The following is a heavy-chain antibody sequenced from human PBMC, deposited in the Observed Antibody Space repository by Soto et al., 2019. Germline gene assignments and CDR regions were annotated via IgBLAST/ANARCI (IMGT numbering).Heavy chain of an antibody. J-gene: IGHJ3*02. CDR2: ISAYNGNT. CDR3: ARDRGTYNWNGKNAFDI. CDR1: GYTFTSYG. Sequence: ASVKVSCKASGYTFTSYGISWVRQAPGQGLEWMGWISAYNGNTNYAQKLQGRVTMTTDTSTSTAYMELRSLRSGDTAVYYCARDRGTYNWNGKNAFDIWGQGTMVTVSS. D-gene: IGHD1-1*01. V-gene: IGHV1-18*01.